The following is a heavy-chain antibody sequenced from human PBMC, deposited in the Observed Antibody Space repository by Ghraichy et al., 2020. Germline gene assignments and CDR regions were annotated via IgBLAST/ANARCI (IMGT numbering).Heavy chain of an antibody. CDR3: ARISGGY. J-gene: IGHJ4*02. D-gene: IGHD3-10*01. Sequence: SQTLSLTCAVSGGSLSGYYWTWIRQPPGKGLEWIGEINHSGSTNYNSSLKSRVTISVDTSKNQFSLKLSAVTAADTAVYYCARISGGYWGQGTLVTVSS. CDR1: GGSLSGYY. V-gene: IGHV4-34*01. CDR2: INHSGST.